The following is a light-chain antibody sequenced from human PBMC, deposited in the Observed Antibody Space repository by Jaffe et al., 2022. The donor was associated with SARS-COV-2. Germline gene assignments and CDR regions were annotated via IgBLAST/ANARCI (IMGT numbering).Light chain of an antibody. CDR3: QQYNSYSRT. V-gene: IGKV1-5*03. CDR2: KAS. Sequence: DIQMTQSPSTLSASVGDRVTITCRASQNISDWLAWYQQKPGKAPKLLIYKASSLESGVPSRFSGSRSGTEFTLTISSLQPDDFATYYCQQYNSYSRTFGQGTKLEIK. CDR1: QNISDW. J-gene: IGKJ2*01.